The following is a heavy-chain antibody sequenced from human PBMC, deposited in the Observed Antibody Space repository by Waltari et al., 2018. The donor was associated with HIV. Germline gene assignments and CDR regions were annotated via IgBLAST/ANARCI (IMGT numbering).Heavy chain of an antibody. J-gene: IGHJ5*02. CDR2: IKQDGSEK. Sequence: EVQLVESGGGLVQPGGSLRLSCAASGLPFSSYWLTWVRQAPGKGLEWVANIKQDGSEKYYVDSVKGRFTISRDNAKNSLYLQMNSLRAEDTAVYYCARDRMGGGIDPWGQGTLVTVSS. CDR3: ARDRMGGGIDP. V-gene: IGHV3-7*01. D-gene: IGHD2-15*01. CDR1: GLPFSSYW.